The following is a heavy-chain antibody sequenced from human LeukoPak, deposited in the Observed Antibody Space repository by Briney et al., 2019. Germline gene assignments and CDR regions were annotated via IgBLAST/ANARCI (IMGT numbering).Heavy chain of an antibody. D-gene: IGHD3-10*01. Sequence: AGGSLRLSCAASGFRFSDFTMHWVRQAPGKGLEYVSAISSNGGSTYYANSVKGRFTISRDNSKNTLYLQMGSLRAEDMAVYYCARDRWFGELYHGMDVWGQGTTVTVSS. J-gene: IGHJ6*02. CDR1: GFRFSDFT. CDR2: ISSNGGST. V-gene: IGHV3-64*01. CDR3: ARDRWFGELYHGMDV.